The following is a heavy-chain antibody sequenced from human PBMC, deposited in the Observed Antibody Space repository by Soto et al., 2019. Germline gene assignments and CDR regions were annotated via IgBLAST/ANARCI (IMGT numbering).Heavy chain of an antibody. D-gene: IGHD5-12*01. V-gene: IGHV4-59*01. CDR2: IHYSGNT. CDR3: ARGVDGYAHGVDY. J-gene: IGHJ4*02. CDR1: RDSIINYY. Sequence: PSETLSLTCTVSRDSIINYYWSWIRQPPGKGLEWIGHIHYSGNTNYNPSLKSRVIISVDTSKNQFSLKVTSVTAADTAVYYCARGVDGYAHGVDYWGQGTLVTVSS.